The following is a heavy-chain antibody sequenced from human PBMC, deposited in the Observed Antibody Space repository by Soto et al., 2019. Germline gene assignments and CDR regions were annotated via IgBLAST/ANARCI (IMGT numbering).Heavy chain of an antibody. Sequence: QVQLQESGPGLVKPSQTLSLTCTVSGGSISSGDYYWSWIRQHPGKGLEWIGTIYFSGTTYYNPSLKSRVTISVDTSKSQFSLKLSSVTAAATAVYYCARRDRSGFSYWLDTWGQGTLVTVSS. CDR1: GGSISSGDYY. V-gene: IGHV4-31*03. CDR3: ARRDRSGFSYWLDT. J-gene: IGHJ5*02. D-gene: IGHD3-22*01. CDR2: IYFSGTT.